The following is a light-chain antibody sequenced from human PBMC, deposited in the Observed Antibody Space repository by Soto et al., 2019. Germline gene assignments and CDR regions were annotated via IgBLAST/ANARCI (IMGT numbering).Light chain of an antibody. Sequence: QSVLTQPRSVSGSPGQSVTISCTGTSSDVGGYNYFSWYQQHPGKAPKLMIYDVSKRPSGVPDRFSGSKSGNTASLTISGLQAEDEADYYCCSYAGSYTRVFGGGTKLTVL. CDR3: CSYAGSYTRV. J-gene: IGLJ3*02. CDR1: SSDVGGYNY. V-gene: IGLV2-11*01. CDR2: DVS.